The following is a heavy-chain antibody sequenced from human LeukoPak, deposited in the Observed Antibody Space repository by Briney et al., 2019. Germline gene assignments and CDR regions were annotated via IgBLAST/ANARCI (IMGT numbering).Heavy chain of an antibody. CDR1: GGSISSGSYY. V-gene: IGHV4-61*02. CDR3: ARDGYNYRRFDY. CDR2: IYTSGST. J-gene: IGHJ4*02. D-gene: IGHD5-24*01. Sequence: PSETPSLTCTVSGGSISSGSYYWSWIRQSAGKGLEWIGRIYTSGSTNYNPSLKSRVTISVDTSKNQFSLKLSSVTAADTAVYYCARDGYNYRRFDYWGQGTLVTVSS.